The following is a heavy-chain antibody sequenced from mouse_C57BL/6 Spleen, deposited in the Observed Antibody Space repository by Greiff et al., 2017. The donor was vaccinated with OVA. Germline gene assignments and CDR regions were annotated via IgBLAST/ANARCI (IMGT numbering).Heavy chain of an antibody. Sequence: VQLQQSGAELVKPGASVKISCKASGYAFSSYWMNWVKQRPGKGLEWIGQIYPGDGDTNYNGKFKGKATLTADKSSSTAYMQLSSLTSEDSAVYFCARRHDYDTGAWFAYWGQGTLVTVSA. D-gene: IGHD2-4*01. V-gene: IGHV1-80*01. CDR2: IYPGDGDT. CDR1: GYAFSSYW. CDR3: ARRHDYDTGAWFAY. J-gene: IGHJ3*01.